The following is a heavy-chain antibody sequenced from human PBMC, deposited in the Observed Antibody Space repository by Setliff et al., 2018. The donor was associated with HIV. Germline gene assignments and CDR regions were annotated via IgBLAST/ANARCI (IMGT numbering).Heavy chain of an antibody. CDR2: IYTSGST. J-gene: IGHJ6*02. Sequence: SETLSLTCTVSGGSISSGSYYWNWIRQPAGKGLEWIGRIYTSGSTNYNTSLMSRVTISVDTSKNQFSLKLSSVTATDTAVYYCATEDYYYYGMDVWGQGTTVTVSS. CDR3: ATEDYYYYGMDV. CDR1: GGSISSGSYY. V-gene: IGHV4-61*02.